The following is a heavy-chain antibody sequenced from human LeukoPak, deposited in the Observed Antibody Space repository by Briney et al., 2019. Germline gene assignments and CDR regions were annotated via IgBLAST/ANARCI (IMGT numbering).Heavy chain of an antibody. CDR2: IYHSGST. CDR1: GGSISSGGYY. D-gene: IGHD3-16*01. J-gene: IGHJ5*02. CDR3: ARAPRSWGNWFDP. Sequence: PSETLSLTCTVSGGSISSGGYYWSWIRQPPGKGLEWIGYIYHSGSTYYNPSLKSRVTISVDRSKNQFSLKLSSVTAADTAVYYCARAPRSWGNWFDPWGQGTLVTVS. V-gene: IGHV4-30-2*01.